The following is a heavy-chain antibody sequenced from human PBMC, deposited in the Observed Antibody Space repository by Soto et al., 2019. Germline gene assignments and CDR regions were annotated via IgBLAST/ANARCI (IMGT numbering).Heavy chain of an antibody. CDR1: GASINSSNW. J-gene: IGHJ6*02. CDR3: ARVGTMVRGGIYYYGMDV. D-gene: IGHD3-10*01. Sequence: SATLSLTCAVTGASINSSNWWRWVRQPPGKGLEWIGEIYHSGSTNYNPSLKSQVTISVDKSKNLFSLKLSSVTAADTAVYYCARVGTMVRGGIYYYGMDVWGQGTTVS. V-gene: IGHV4-4*02. CDR2: IYHSGST.